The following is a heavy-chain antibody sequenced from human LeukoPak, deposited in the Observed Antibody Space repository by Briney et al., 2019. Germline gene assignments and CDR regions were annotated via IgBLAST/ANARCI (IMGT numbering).Heavy chain of an antibody. CDR3: ARGWRNFDY. J-gene: IGHJ4*02. Sequence: SETLSLTCAVYGGSFSVYYGSWIRHLPGKLLEWIGEINHSGSTNYNPSLKSRVTISVDTSKNQFSLKLSSVTAADTAVYYCARGWRNFDYWGQGTLVTVSS. CDR1: GGSFSVYY. V-gene: IGHV4-34*01. CDR2: INHSGST.